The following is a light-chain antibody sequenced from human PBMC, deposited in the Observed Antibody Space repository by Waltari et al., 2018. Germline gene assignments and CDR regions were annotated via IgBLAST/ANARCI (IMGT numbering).Light chain of an antibody. CDR2: EGS. CDR3: CSYAGSSTLNWV. J-gene: IGLJ3*02. Sequence: QSALTQPASVSGSPGQSITISCTGTSSDVRSYNLASWYHQHPGKAPKLMIYEGSKRPSGVSNRFSGSKSGNTASLTISGLQAEDEADYYCCSYAGSSTLNWVFGGGTKLTVL. V-gene: IGLV2-23*03. CDR1: SSDVRSYNL.